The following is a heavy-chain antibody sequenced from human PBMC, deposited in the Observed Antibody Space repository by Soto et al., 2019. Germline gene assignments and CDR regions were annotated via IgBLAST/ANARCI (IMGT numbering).Heavy chain of an antibody. V-gene: IGHV3-30*18. J-gene: IGHJ4*02. D-gene: IGHD3-22*01. Sequence: GGSLRLSCAASGFTFSSYGMHWVRQAPGKGLEWVAVILNDGSNKYYADSVKGRFTISRDNSKNTLYPQMNSLRAEDTAVFYCAKEWVYDSSGWSFDYWGQGTLVTVSS. CDR2: ILNDGSNK. CDR1: GFTFSSYG. CDR3: AKEWVYDSSGWSFDY.